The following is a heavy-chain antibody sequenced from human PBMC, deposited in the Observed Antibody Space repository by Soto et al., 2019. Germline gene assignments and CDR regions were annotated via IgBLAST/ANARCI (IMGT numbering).Heavy chain of an antibody. V-gene: IGHV3-7*01. D-gene: IGHD1-7*01. J-gene: IGHJ3*02. CDR2: IKHDGSEK. Sequence: GGSLRLSCAASGFTVSDYWMSWVRQAPGKGLEWVANIKHDGSEKEYVDSLKGRVTISRDNARNTLFLQMNRLRVEDTALYYYARARLELLNNAVDIWGQGTLV. CDR1: GFTVSDYW. CDR3: ARARLELLNNAVDI.